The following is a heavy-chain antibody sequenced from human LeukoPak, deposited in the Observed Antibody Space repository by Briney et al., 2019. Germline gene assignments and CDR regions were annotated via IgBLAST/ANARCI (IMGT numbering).Heavy chain of an antibody. CDR2: IYYSGST. CDR1: GGSISSYY. CDR3: ARRHCGDYEFDY. J-gene: IGHJ4*02. D-gene: IGHD4-17*01. V-gene: IGHV4-59*08. Sequence: SETLSLTCTVSGGSISSYYWSWIRQPPGKGLEWIGYIYYSGSTNYNPSLKNRVTISVDTSKNQFSLKLSSVTAADTAVYYCARRHCGDYEFDYWGQGTLVTVSS.